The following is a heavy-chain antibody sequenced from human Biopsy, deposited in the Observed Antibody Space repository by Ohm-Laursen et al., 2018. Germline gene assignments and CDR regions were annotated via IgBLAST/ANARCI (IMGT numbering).Heavy chain of an antibody. V-gene: IGHV3-30*18. CDR2: ISYDGYNK. CDR1: GFTFSNYY. J-gene: IGHJ4*02. D-gene: IGHD2-21*01. Sequence: SLRLSCAASGFTFSNYYMHWVRQTPGKGLESVALISYDGYNKWYADSVKGRFTISRDNSKNTLYLQMNSLRVEDTAVYYCAKDGGPYCGGCELDYWGQGTLVTVSS. CDR3: AKDGGPYCGGCELDY.